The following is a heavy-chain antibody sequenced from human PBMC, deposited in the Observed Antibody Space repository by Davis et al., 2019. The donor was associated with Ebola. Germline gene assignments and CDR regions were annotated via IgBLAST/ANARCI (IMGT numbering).Heavy chain of an antibody. CDR2: IYHSGST. J-gene: IGHJ6*03. Sequence: SETLSLTCAVSGGSISSSNWWSWVRQPPGKGLEWIGEIYHSGSTNYNPSLKSRVTISVDTSKNQFSLKLSSVTAADTAVYYCASEYQPLRSYYYYMDVWGKGTTVTVSS. D-gene: IGHD2-2*01. V-gene: IGHV4-4*02. CDR3: ASEYQPLRSYYYYMDV. CDR1: GGSISSSNW.